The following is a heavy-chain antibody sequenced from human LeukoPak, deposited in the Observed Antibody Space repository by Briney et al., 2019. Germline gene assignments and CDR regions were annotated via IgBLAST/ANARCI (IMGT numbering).Heavy chain of an antibody. CDR1: GGSIRSSTDY. Sequence: SETLSLTCTVSGGSIRSSTDYWGWIRQPPGKELEWIGSIYYSGSTYYNPSLKSRVTISVDTSKNQFSVKLSSVTAADTAVYYCARHRRYSGYDRWGQGTLVTVSS. CDR2: IYYSGST. V-gene: IGHV4-39*07. J-gene: IGHJ4*02. CDR3: ARHRRYSGYDR. D-gene: IGHD5-12*01.